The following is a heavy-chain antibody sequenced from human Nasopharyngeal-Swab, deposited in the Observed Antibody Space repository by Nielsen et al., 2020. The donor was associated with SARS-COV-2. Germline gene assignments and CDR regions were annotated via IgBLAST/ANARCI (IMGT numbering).Heavy chain of an antibody. CDR1: GFTFSSYA. Sequence: GESLKISCAASGFTFSSYAMHWVRQAPGKGLEWVTFISYDGRNKYYADSVKGRFTISRDNSKNTLYLQMNSLRAEDTAVYYCARDGREYYYFDSSEVGFDYWGQGTLVTVSS. CDR2: ISYDGRNK. V-gene: IGHV3-30*04. J-gene: IGHJ4*02. D-gene: IGHD3-22*01. CDR3: ARDGREYYYFDSSEVGFDY.